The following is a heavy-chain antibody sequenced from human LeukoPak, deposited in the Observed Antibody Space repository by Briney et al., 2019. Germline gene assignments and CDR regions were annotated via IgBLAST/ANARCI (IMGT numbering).Heavy chain of an antibody. V-gene: IGHV3-66*01. CDR3: ARGTVTMVDY. CDR2: IYSGGST. J-gene: IGHJ4*02. D-gene: IGHD3-10*01. Sequence: PGVSLRLSCAASGFTVSSNYMSWVRQAPGRGLEWVSVIYSGGSTYYADSVKGRFTISRDNSKNTLFLQMNSLRAGDTAVYYCARGTVTMVDYWGQGTLVTVRS. CDR1: GFTVSSNY.